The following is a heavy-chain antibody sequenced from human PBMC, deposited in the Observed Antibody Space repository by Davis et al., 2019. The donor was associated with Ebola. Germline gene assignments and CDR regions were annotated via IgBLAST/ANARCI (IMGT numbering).Heavy chain of an antibody. CDR2: ISSSSSTI. J-gene: IGHJ4*02. Sequence: GESLKISCAASGFTFSSYSMNWVRQAPGKGLEWVSNISSSSSTIYYADSVKGRFTISRDNAKNSLYLQMNSLRAEDTAVYYCACWDEYHDSRGYYYFDYWGQGTLVTVSS. CDR3: ACWDEYHDSRGYYYFDY. V-gene: IGHV3-48*01. D-gene: IGHD3-22*01. CDR1: GFTFSSYS.